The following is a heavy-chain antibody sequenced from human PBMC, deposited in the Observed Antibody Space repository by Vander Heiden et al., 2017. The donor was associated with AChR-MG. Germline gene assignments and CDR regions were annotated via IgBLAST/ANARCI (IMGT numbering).Heavy chain of an antibody. V-gene: IGHV3-15*01. Sequence: EVQLVEAGGGLEKPGGSLRLSCVASGLSFTLACMTWVLQAPGKGLEWVGRRKSKNDGEAIDSPAPVKGRFAISRDDSKNILYLQMNSLKIEDTAIYFCATDSGRIGATGGDALDVWGQGTVVTVSP. J-gene: IGHJ3*01. CDR2: RKSKNDGEAI. D-gene: IGHD1-26*01. CDR1: GLSFTLAC. CDR3: ATDSGRIGATGGDALDV.